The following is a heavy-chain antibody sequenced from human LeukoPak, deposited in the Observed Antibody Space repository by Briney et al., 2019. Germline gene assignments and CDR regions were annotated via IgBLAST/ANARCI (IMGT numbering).Heavy chain of an antibody. CDR2: VDHTGST. Sequence: SETLSLTCTVSDDSITMYYWTWIRQPPGKGREWIGYVDHTGSTKFNPSLNGRVSISRDTSNNFFSLRLRSVTAADTAVYFCARGRVSSSTWYSTYYYFFYMDFWGKGTTVTVSS. CDR3: ARGRVSSSTWYSTYYYFFYMDF. J-gene: IGHJ6*03. V-gene: IGHV4-59*01. CDR1: DDSITMYY. D-gene: IGHD4-11*01.